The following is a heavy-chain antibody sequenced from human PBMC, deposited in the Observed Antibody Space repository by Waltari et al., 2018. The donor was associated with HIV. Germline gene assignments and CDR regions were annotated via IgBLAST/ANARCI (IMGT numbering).Heavy chain of an antibody. D-gene: IGHD3-10*01. CDR1: GFPFRHHW. J-gene: IGHJ3*02. CDR3: AREGAYLNAFDI. CDR2: IKVDGSEK. V-gene: IGHV3-7*01. Sequence: EVQLVESGGGLVQPGGSLRLSCAASGFPFRHHWINWVTQAPGKGLEWVANIKVDGSEKYYLDSVKGRFTISRDNAKNSLFLQMNSLRADDTAVYYCAREGAYLNAFDIWGQGTMVTVSS.